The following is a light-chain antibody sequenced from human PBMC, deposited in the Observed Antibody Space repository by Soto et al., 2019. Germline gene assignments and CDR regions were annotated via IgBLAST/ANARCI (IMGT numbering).Light chain of an antibody. CDR3: QQASSFPLT. CDR2: GAS. CDR1: QLISNW. Sequence: IQMTQSPSSVSASVGDSVTITCRASQLISNWLAWYQVKPGKAPKLLIYGASNRESGVPSRFSGSESGTLFTLTISSLQPEDFATYYCQQASSFPLTFGGWTEVEV. V-gene: IGKV1-12*01. J-gene: IGKJ4*01.